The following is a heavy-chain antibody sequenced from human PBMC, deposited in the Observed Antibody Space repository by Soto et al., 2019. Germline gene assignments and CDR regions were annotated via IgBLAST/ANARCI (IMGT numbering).Heavy chain of an antibody. CDR2: INPNSGGT. CDR3: ARGRRYCSGGSCYSDGNAFDI. CDR1: GYTFTGYY. V-gene: IGHV1-2*04. J-gene: IGHJ3*02. D-gene: IGHD2-15*01. Sequence: ASVKVSCKASGYTFTGYYMHWVRQAPGQGLEWMGWINPNSGGTNYAQKFQGWVTMTRDTSISTAYMELSRLRSDDTAVYYCARGRRYCSGGSCYSDGNAFDIWGQGTMVTVSS.